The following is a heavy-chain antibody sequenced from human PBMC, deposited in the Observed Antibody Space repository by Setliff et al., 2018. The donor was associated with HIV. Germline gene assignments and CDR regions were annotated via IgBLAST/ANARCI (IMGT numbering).Heavy chain of an antibody. V-gene: IGHV4-59*01. D-gene: IGHD3-16*01. CDR3: ARRLGATVFYYFDY. J-gene: IGHJ4*02. CDR2: VYFTGHT. CDR1: GGSFGRYY. Sequence: SETLSLTCTLSGGSFGRYYWSWIRQSAGKGLEWLGYVYFTGHTNYNPSLQSRVTISVDTSENQFSLKLSSVTAADTAVYYCARRLGATVFYYFDYWGQGTLVTVSS.